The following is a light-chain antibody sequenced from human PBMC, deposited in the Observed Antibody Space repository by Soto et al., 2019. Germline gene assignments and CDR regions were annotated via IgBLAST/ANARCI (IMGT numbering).Light chain of an antibody. Sequence: EIVLTQSPGTLSLSPGERATLSCRSSQSVISNYLAWYQEKPGQAPRLFMYGASSRATGIPDRFSGSGSGTDFTLTISRLEPEDFAVYYCQQYGNSPITFGQGTRLEIK. CDR2: GAS. CDR3: QQYGNSPIT. J-gene: IGKJ5*01. CDR1: QSVISNY. V-gene: IGKV3-20*01.